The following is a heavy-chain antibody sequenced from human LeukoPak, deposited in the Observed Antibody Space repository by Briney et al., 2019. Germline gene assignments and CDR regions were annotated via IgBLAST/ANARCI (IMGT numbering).Heavy chain of an antibody. D-gene: IGHD1-26*01. V-gene: IGHV3-7*01. CDR1: GFPFNVQT. CDR3: ARGGATRGRFEN. J-gene: IGHJ4*02. Sequence: GGSLRLSCAASGFPFNVQTMSWVRQAPGKGLDWVASMRQDGSEIYYVDSVKGRFTNSRDNPKNSLYLQMNSLRAEDTAVYYCARGGATRGRFENWGQGTLVTVSS. CDR2: MRQDGSEI.